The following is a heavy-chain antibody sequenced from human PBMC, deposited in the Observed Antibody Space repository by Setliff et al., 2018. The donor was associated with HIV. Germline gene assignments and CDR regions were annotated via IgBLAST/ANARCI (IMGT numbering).Heavy chain of an antibody. V-gene: IGHV1-3*01. J-gene: IGHJ6*03. CDR3: AKDTLPASARGSSMDV. CDR1: GYTFTDYP. CDR2: INAGNGDT. Sequence: WASVKVSCKASGYTFTDYPVHWVRQAPGQRLEWMGWINAGNGDTKFSEKFHGRVTMTRDTSISTAYMELSSLTSEDTALYYCAKDTLPASARGSSMDVWGKGTTVTVSS.